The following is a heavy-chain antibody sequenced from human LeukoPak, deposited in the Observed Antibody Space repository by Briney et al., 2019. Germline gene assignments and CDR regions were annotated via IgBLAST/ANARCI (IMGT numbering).Heavy chain of an antibody. Sequence: GGSLRLSCAASGFFFDDYGMHWVRQVPGKGLEWVSGISWNSGSIGYADSVKGRFTISRDNAKNSLYLQMNSLRAEDTALYYCAKASNYDFWSGYYTFDYWGQGTLVTVSS. CDR3: AKASNYDFWSGYYTFDY. CDR2: ISWNSGSI. V-gene: IGHV3-9*01. J-gene: IGHJ4*02. CDR1: GFFFDDYG. D-gene: IGHD3-3*01.